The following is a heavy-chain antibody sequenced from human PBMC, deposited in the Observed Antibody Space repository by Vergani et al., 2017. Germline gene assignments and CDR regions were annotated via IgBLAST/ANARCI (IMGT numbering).Heavy chain of an antibody. CDR2: IYYSGST. J-gene: IGHJ6*03. Sequence: QVQLQESGPGLVKPSETLSLTCTVSGGSISSYYWSWIRQPPGKGLEWIGYIYYSGSTNYNPSLKSRVTISVATSKNQFSLKLSSVTAADTAVSYCARGGIAARPYYYYYYVDVWGKGTTVTVSS. V-gene: IGHV4-59*01. CDR1: GGSISSYY. D-gene: IGHD6-6*01. CDR3: ARGGIAARPYYYYYYVDV.